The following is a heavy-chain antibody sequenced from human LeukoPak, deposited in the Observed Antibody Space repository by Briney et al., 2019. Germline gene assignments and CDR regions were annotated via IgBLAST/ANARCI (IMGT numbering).Heavy chain of an antibody. Sequence: HPGGSLRLSCAASGFTFSSYETNWVRQAPGKGLEWVSYISSSGSTIYYADSVKGRFTISRDNAKNSLYLRMNSLRAEDTAVYYCARVGLRPSRITMIVVVSIDYWGQGTLVTVSS. D-gene: IGHD3-22*01. CDR1: GFTFSSYE. J-gene: IGHJ4*02. V-gene: IGHV3-48*03. CDR3: ARVGLRPSRITMIVVVSIDY. CDR2: ISSSGSTI.